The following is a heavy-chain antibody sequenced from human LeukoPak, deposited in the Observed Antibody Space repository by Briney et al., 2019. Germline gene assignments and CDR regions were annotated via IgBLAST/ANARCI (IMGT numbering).Heavy chain of an antibody. V-gene: IGHV3-21*01. CDR2: IAGSSGYI. Sequence: GGSLRLSCAASGFTFSSYTMNWVRQAPGKGLEWVSSIAGSSGYISYADSVKGRFTISRDNAKKSLYLQMTSLTAEDTAVYYCARGGGIAAAGTYFFDYWGQGTLVTVSS. CDR3: ARGGGIAAAGTYFFDY. D-gene: IGHD6-13*01. J-gene: IGHJ4*02. CDR1: GFTFSSYT.